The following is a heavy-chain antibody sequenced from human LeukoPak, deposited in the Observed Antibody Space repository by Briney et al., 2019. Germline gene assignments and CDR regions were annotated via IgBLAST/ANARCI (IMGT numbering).Heavy chain of an antibody. J-gene: IGHJ4*02. Sequence: GGSLRLSCAISGSTVSGNYMNWDRQAPGKGLEWVSYISSSGNTIYYADSVKGRFTISRDNAKNSLYLQMNSLRAEDTAVYYCAREEVGATSVSGVDSWGQGTLVTVSS. CDR2: ISSSGNTI. V-gene: IGHV3-11*04. D-gene: IGHD1-26*01. CDR1: GSTVSGNY. CDR3: AREEVGATSVSGVDS.